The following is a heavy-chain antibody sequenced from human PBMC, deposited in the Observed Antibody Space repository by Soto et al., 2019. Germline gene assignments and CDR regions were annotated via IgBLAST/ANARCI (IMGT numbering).Heavy chain of an antibody. V-gene: IGHV1-3*01. D-gene: IGHD6-13*01. CDR3: ARVEQQLAYFDY. J-gene: IGHJ4*02. CDR1: GYTFTSYA. CDR2: INAGNGNT. Sequence: ASVKVSCKASGYTFTSYAMHWVRQAPGQRLEWMGWINAGNGNTKYSQKFQGRVTITRDASASTAYMELSSLRSEDTAVYYCARVEQQLAYFDYWGQGTLVTVSS.